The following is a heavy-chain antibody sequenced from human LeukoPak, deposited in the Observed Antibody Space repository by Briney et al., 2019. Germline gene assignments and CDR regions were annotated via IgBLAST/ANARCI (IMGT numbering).Heavy chain of an antibody. V-gene: IGHV3-21*01. CDR1: GFTFSSYS. Sequence: PGGSLRLSCAASGFTFSSYSMNWVRQAPGRGLEWVSFISSSSNYIYYADSVKGRFTISRDNAKNSLYLQMNSLRAEDTAVYYCARVFMVRGVVKFNADCWGQGTLVTVSS. CDR3: ARVFMVRGVVKFNADC. J-gene: IGHJ4*02. D-gene: IGHD3-10*01. CDR2: ISSSSNYI.